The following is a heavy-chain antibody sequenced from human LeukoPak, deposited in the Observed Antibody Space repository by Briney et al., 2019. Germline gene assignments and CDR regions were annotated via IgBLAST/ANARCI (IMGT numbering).Heavy chain of an antibody. CDR3: ARASYSYDINGWVPFDY. Sequence: PSETLSLTCSVSGGSITGYSWSWIRQTPGKGLEWIGSIYYSGSTYYNPSLKSRVTISVDTSKNQFSLKLSSVTAADTAVYYCARASYSYDINGWVPFDYWGQGTLVTVSS. CDR2: IYYSGST. J-gene: IGHJ4*02. D-gene: IGHD3-22*01. CDR1: GGSITGYS. V-gene: IGHV4-59*05.